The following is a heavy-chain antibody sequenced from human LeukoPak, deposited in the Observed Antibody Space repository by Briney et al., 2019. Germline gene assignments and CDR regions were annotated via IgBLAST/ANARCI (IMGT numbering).Heavy chain of an antibody. CDR2: ISYDGSNK. CDR1: GFTFSSYA. J-gene: IGHJ4*02. D-gene: IGHD3-3*01. Sequence: PGGSLRLSCAASGFTFSSYAMHWVRQAPVKGLEWVAVISYDGSNKYYADSVKGRFTISRDNSKNTLYLQMNSLRAEDTAVYYCARTLRFSKYYFDYWGQGTLVTVSS. V-gene: IGHV3-30-3*01. CDR3: ARTLRFSKYYFDY.